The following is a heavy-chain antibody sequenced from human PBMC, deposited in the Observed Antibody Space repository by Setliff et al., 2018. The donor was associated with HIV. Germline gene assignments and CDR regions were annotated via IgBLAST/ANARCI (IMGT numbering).Heavy chain of an antibody. J-gene: IGHJ6*03. CDR3: ARDGGDTAMVSYYYYYYMDV. Sequence: ASVKVSCKTSGYTFTDYFMHWVRQAPGQGLEWMGWISPNNGDTTIPQRFRGRVTMTRDTSASTAYMELSSLRSEDTAVYYCARDGGDTAMVSYYYYYYMDVWGKGTTVTVSS. CDR1: GYTFTDYF. CDR2: ISPNNGDT. V-gene: IGHV1-2*02. D-gene: IGHD5-18*01.